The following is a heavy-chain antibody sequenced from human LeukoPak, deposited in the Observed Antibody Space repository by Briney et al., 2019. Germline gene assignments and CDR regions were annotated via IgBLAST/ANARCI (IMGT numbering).Heavy chain of an antibody. V-gene: IGHV1-2*02. Sequence: ASVKVSCKASGYTFTGYYMHWVRQAPGQGLEWMGWINPNSGGTNYAQKFQGRVTMSRDNAKNSLYLQMNSLRAEDTAVYYCARAPGQGPEWGQGTLVTVSS. J-gene: IGHJ4*02. D-gene: IGHD3-10*01. CDR3: ARAPGQGPE. CDR2: INPNSGGT. CDR1: GYTFTGYY.